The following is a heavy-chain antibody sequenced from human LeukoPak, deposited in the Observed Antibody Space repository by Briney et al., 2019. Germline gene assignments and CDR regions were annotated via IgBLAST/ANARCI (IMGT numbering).Heavy chain of an antibody. CDR3: ASSSIAAMKYYYYYMDV. V-gene: IGHV4-4*09. CDR2: IYTSGST. CDR1: GGSISSYY. J-gene: IGHJ6*03. Sequence: SETLSLTCTVSGGSISSYYWSWIRQPPGKGLEWIGYIYTSGSTNYNPSLKSRVTISVDTSKNQFSLKLSSVTAADTAVYYCASSSIAAMKYYYYYMDVWGIGTTVTVSS. D-gene: IGHD6-6*01.